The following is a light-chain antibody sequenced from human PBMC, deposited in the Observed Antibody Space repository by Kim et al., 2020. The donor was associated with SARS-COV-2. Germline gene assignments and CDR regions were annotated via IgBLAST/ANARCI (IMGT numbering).Light chain of an antibody. CDR3: QQYGNLIT. Sequence: LSPGERATLSCRASQSVSSRFLSWYQQKPGQAPRLFIYGTSSRATGIPDRFSGSGSGTDFTLTISRLEPEDLAVYYCQQYGNLITFGQGTRLEIK. CDR2: GTS. CDR1: QSVSSRF. V-gene: IGKV3-20*01. J-gene: IGKJ5*01.